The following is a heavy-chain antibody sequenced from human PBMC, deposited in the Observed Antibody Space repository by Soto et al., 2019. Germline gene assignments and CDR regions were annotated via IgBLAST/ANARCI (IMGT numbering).Heavy chain of an antibody. D-gene: IGHD2-15*01. CDR1: GGSVSSGSYY. J-gene: IGHJ6*02. V-gene: IGHV4-61*01. CDR2: IYYSGST. CDR3: ARDCSGGSYYRSGMDV. Sequence: PSETLSLTCTVSGGSVSSGSYYWSWIRQPPGKGLEWIGYIYYSGSTNYNPSLKSRVTISVDTSKNQFSLKLSSVTAADTAVYYCARDCSGGSYYRSGMDVWGQGTTVTVSS.